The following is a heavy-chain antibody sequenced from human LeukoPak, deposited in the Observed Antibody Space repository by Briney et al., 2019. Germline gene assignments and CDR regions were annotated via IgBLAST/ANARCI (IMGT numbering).Heavy chain of an antibody. CDR2: IYHSGST. CDR3: ARLILYSSGWYQGGDFDY. J-gene: IGHJ4*02. V-gene: IGHV4-4*02. Sequence: SEPLSLTCAVSGGSISSSNWWSWVRQPPGKGLEWIGEIYHSGSTNYTPSLKSRVTISVDKSKNQFSLKLSSVTAADTAVYYCARLILYSSGWYQGGDFDYWGQGTLVTVSS. CDR1: GGSISSSNW. D-gene: IGHD6-19*01.